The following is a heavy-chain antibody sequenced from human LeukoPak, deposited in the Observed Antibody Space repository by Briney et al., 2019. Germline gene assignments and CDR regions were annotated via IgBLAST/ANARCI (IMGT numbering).Heavy chain of an antibody. CDR1: GGSFSGYY. V-gene: IGHV4-34*01. CDR3: ARGWGPFDY. J-gene: IGHJ4*02. Sequence: SETLSLTCAVYGGSFSGYYWSWIRQPPGKGLEWIGEINHSGSTNYNPSLKSRVTISVDTSKIQFSLKLSSVTAADTAVYYCARGWGPFDYWGQGTLVTVSS. D-gene: IGHD3-16*01. CDR2: INHSGST.